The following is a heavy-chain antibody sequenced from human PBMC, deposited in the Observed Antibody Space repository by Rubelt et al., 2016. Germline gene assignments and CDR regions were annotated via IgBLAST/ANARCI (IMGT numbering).Heavy chain of an antibody. D-gene: IGHD1-14*01. J-gene: IGHJ4*02. V-gene: IGHV3-23*04. Sequence: EVQLVGSGGGLAEPGRSLRLSCTASGFTFGDYAVSWFRQAPGKGLEWVSVVSASGSGTFYADSVKGRFTISRDNAKDLVFLDMHSLGAEDTAIYYCAKKISPVPGTFTLDSWGQGTQVTVSS. CDR1: GFTFGDYA. CDR3: AKKISPVPGTFTLDS. CDR2: VSASGSGT.